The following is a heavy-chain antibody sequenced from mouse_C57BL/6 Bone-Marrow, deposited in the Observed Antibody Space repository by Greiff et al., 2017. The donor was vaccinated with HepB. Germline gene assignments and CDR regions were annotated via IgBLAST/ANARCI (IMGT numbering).Heavy chain of an antibody. Sequence: EVNVVESGGGLVQPGGSLSLSCAASGFTFTDYYMSWVRQPPGKALEWLGFIRNKANGYTTEYSASVKGRFTISRDNSQSILYLQMNALRAEDSATYYCARLLSNGSLAYWGQGTLVTVSA. V-gene: IGHV7-3*01. J-gene: IGHJ3*01. D-gene: IGHD2-2*01. CDR2: IRNKANGYTT. CDR3: ARLLSNGSLAY. CDR1: GFTFTDYY.